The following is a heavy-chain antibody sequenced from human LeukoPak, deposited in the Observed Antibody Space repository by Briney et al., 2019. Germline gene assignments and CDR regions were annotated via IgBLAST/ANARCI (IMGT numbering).Heavy chain of an antibody. J-gene: IGHJ5*02. D-gene: IGHD3-10*01. V-gene: IGHV4-59*01. CDR2: IYYSGDT. CDR3: VRGPYGSGISNWFDP. Sequence: SEILSLTCTVSGGSISSYYWSWIRQPPGKGLEWIGYIYYSGDTNYNPSLQSRVTVSVDTSKNQFSLKLTSVTAADTAVYYCVRGPYGSGISNWFDPWGQGTLVIVSS. CDR1: GGSISSYY.